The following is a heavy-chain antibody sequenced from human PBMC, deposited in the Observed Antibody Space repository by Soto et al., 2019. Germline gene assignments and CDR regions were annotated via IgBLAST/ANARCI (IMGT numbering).Heavy chain of an antibody. CDR3: TRDSPPGDFWSGYYSPTPTADAFDI. D-gene: IGHD3-3*01. CDR1: GYTFTSYA. V-gene: IGHV1-3*01. CDR2: INAGNGNT. Sequence: ASVKVSCKASGYTFTSYAMHWVRQAPGQRLEWMGWINAGNGNTKYSQKFQGRFTISRDDSKSIAYLQMNSLKTEDTAVYYCTRDSPPGDFWSGYYSPTPTADAFDIWGQGTMVTVSS. J-gene: IGHJ3*02.